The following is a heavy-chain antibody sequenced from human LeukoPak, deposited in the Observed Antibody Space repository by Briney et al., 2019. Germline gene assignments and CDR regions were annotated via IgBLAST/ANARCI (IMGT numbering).Heavy chain of an antibody. CDR3: ARGRYFDWLLSYYLDY. D-gene: IGHD3-9*01. J-gene: IGHJ4*02. CDR1: GGSFSGYY. Sequence: SETLSLTCAVYGGSFSGYYWSWIRQPPGKGLEWIGEINHSGSTNYNPSLKSRVTISVDTSKNQFSLKLSSVTAADTAVYYCARGRYFDWLLSYYLDYCGQGTLVTVSS. CDR2: INHSGST. V-gene: IGHV4-34*01.